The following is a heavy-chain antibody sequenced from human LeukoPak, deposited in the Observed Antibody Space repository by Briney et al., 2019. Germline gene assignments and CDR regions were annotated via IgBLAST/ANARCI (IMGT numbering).Heavy chain of an antibody. Sequence: PSETLSLTCTVSGGSISSGSYYWSWIRQPAGKGLEWIGRIYTSGSTNYNPSLKSRVTISVDTSKNQFSLKLSSVTAADTAVYYCARGCCSSTSCYWRYWGQGTLVTVSS. CDR3: ARGCCSSTSCYWRY. J-gene: IGHJ4*02. CDR2: IYTSGST. D-gene: IGHD2-2*01. CDR1: GGSISSGSYY. V-gene: IGHV4-61*02.